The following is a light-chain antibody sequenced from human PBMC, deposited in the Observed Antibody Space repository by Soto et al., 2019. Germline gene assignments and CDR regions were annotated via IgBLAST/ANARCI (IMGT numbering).Light chain of an antibody. Sequence: DIQMTQSPSSLSASVGDRVTITCLASQSIDRWLAWYQQKPGEAPKVLIFAASSLQSGLPSRFSGGGSGTDFTLTISRLEPEDFAVYYCQQYGSSPLTFGGGTKVDIK. CDR2: AAS. V-gene: IGKV1D-16*01. CDR3: QQYGSSPLT. J-gene: IGKJ4*01. CDR1: QSIDRW.